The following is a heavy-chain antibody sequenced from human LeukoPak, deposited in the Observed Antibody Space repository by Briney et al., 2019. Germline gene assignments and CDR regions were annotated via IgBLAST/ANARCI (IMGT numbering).Heavy chain of an antibody. CDR1: VYTFTGYY. Sequence: GASVKVSCKASVYTFTGYYMHWVGQAPGQRLEWMGWINPNSGGTNYAQKFQGRVTMTRDTSISTAYLELSRLRSDDTAVCYCARGEYYDILTGYFYYYYRMDVWGQGTTVTVSS. CDR2: INPNSGGT. V-gene: IGHV1-2*02. CDR3: ARGEYYDILTGYFYYYYRMDV. D-gene: IGHD3-9*01. J-gene: IGHJ6*02.